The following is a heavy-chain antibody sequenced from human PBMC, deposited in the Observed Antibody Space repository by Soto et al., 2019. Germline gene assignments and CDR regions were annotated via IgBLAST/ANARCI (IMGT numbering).Heavy chain of an antibody. V-gene: IGHV3-21*03. CDR1: GFNFDSYS. CDR3: TPHRGGNWFDP. D-gene: IGHD3-16*01. CDR2: ISSSSSYI. J-gene: IGHJ5*02. Sequence: GGSLRLSCAAFGFNFDSYSLHWVRQAPGKGLEWVSSISSSSSYIYYADSVKGRFTISRDNAKNSLYLQMNSLTIEDTGVYYCTPHRGGNWFDPWGQGTLVTVSS.